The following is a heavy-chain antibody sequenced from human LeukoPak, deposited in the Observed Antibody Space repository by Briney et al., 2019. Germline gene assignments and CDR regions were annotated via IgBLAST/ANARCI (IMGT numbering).Heavy chain of an antibody. CDR1: GYTFTRYY. CDR2: INPSAGST. V-gene: IGHV1-46*01. Sequence: GASVKVSCKASGYTFTRYYMYWVRQAPGQGLECMGIINPSAGSTSYAQKFQGRVTMTRDTSTSTVYMELSSLKSDDTAVYYCARRNSGYQDLDFWGRGTLVTVSS. J-gene: IGHJ4*02. D-gene: IGHD5-12*01. CDR3: ARRNSGYQDLDF.